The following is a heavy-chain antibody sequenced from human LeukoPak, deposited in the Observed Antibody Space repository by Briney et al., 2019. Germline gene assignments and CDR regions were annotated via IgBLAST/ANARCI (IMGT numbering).Heavy chain of an antibody. CDR2: IKQDESEK. CDR3: ARDSILGGGTSRDWFDP. CDR1: GFTFGDYV. J-gene: IGHJ5*02. V-gene: IGHV3-7*01. D-gene: IGHD1-7*01. Sequence: GGSLRLSCTASGFTFGDYVMSWVRQAPGKGLEWVANIKQDESEKYYVDSVKGRFTISRDNAKNSLYLQMNSLRAEDTAVYYCARDSILGGGTSRDWFDPWGQGTLVTVSS.